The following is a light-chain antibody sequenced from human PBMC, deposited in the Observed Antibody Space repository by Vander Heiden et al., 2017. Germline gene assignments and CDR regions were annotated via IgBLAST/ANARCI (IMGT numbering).Light chain of an antibody. V-gene: IGLV1-44*01. J-gene: IGLJ3*02. CDR1: SSNIGSNT. CDR2: SHN. Sequence: QSVLTQPPSASGTPGQRVTISCSGSSSNIGSNTVNGYQQVPGTAPKLLLYSHNQRPSGVPNRFSGSKSGTSASLAISGLQSEDEADYYCAAWDDSLNGPVFGGGTKLTVL. CDR3: AAWDDSLNGPV.